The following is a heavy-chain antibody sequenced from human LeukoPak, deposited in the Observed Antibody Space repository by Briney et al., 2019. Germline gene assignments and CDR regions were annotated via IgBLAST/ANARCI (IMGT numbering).Heavy chain of an antibody. CDR3: ARDSWDVLRYFDWLLTLQYNWFDP. CDR1: GYTFTGYY. J-gene: IGHJ5*02. V-gene: IGHV1-2*02. CDR2: INPNSGGT. D-gene: IGHD3-9*01. Sequence: ASVKVSCKASGYTFTGYYMHWVRQAPGQGLEWMGWINPNSGGTNYVQKFQGRVTMTRDTSISTAYMELSRLRSDDAAVYYCARDSWDVLRYFDWLLTLQYNWFDPWGQGTLVTVSS.